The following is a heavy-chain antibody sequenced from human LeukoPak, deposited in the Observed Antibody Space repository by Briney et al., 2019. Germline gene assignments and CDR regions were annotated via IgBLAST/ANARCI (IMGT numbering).Heavy chain of an antibody. D-gene: IGHD3-22*01. CDR3: ARGRYYYDSSGYSWIPFDY. V-gene: IGHV4-34*01. CDR1: GGSFSGYY. Sequence: PSETLSLTCAVYGGSFSGYYWSWIRQPPGKGLEWIGEINHSGSTNNNPTLQRRVTISVDTSKNQFSLKLSSVTAADTAVYYCARGRYYYDSSGYSWIPFDYWGQGTLVTVSS. J-gene: IGHJ4*02. CDR2: INHSGST.